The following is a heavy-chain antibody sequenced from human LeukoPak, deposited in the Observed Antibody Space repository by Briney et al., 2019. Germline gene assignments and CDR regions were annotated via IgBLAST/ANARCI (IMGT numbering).Heavy chain of an antibody. V-gene: IGHV3-30-3*01. Sequence: GRSLRLSCAASGFTFSSYAMNWVRQAPGKGLEWVAVISYDGSNKYYADSVKGRFTISRDNSKNTLYLQMNSLRAEDTAVYYCASLLREFDYWGQGTLVTVSS. CDR3: ASLLREFDY. CDR1: GFTFSSYA. CDR2: ISYDGSNK. J-gene: IGHJ4*02.